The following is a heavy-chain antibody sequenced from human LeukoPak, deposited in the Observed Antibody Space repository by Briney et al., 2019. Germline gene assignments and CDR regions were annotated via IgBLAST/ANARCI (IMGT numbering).Heavy chain of an antibody. CDR1: GFTLSSYG. Sequence: GGSLRLSCAASGFTLSSYGMHWVRLAPGKGLEWVAVISYDGSKKDYADSVKGRFTISRDNSKNTLFLQMNSLSAEDTAVYYCAKGGRDGYNSLDYWGQGTLVIVSS. D-gene: IGHD5-24*01. CDR3: AKGGRDGYNSLDY. V-gene: IGHV3-30*18. J-gene: IGHJ4*02. CDR2: ISYDGSKK.